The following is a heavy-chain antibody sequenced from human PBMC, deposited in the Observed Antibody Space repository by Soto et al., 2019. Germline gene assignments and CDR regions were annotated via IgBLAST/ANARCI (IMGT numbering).Heavy chain of an antibody. V-gene: IGHV4-31*03. CDR1: GGSISSGGYY. Sequence: PSETLSLTCTVSGGSISSGGYYWSWIRQHPGKGLEWIGYIYYSGSTYYNPSLKSRVTISVDTSKNQFSLELSSVTAADTAVYYCAGRDYDFWSGYRITPLDYWGQGTLVTVSS. J-gene: IGHJ4*02. CDR3: AGRDYDFWSGYRITPLDY. D-gene: IGHD3-3*01. CDR2: IYYSGST.